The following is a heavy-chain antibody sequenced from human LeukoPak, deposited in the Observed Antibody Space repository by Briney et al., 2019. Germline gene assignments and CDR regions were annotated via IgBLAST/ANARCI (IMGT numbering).Heavy chain of an antibody. Sequence: GGSLRLSCAASGFTFSSYGMHWVRQAPGKGLEWVAVIWYDGSNKYYADSVEGRFTISRDNSKNTLYLQMNSLRAEDTAVYYCAREGQLIDAFDIWGQGTMVTVSS. V-gene: IGHV3-33*01. D-gene: IGHD6-6*01. CDR2: IWYDGSNK. J-gene: IGHJ3*02. CDR1: GFTFSSYG. CDR3: AREGQLIDAFDI.